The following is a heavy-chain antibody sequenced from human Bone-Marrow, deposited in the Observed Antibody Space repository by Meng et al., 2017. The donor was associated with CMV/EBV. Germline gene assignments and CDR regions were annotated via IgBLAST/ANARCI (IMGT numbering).Heavy chain of an antibody. J-gene: IGHJ4*02. CDR2: VKGDGST. CDR3: ARVECRSISCPASFDN. CDR1: GITSSNYW. Sequence: GESLMISCVASGITSSNYWMHWVRHVPGKRLVWVSRVKGDGSTDYADSVKGRFTISRDNAKNTLYLQMNSLRAEDTAVYYCARVECRSISCPASFDNWGQGTLVTVSS. D-gene: IGHD2-2*01. V-gene: IGHV3-74*01.